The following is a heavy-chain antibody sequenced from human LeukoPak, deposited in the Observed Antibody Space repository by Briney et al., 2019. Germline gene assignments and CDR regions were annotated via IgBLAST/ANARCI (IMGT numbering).Heavy chain of an antibody. CDR1: GYTFASYG. V-gene: IGHV1-18*01. J-gene: IGHJ6*02. Sequence: ASVKVSCKASGYTFASYGISWVRQAPGQGLEWMGWISSYNGNTYYAQKLQGRVTVTTDTSTSTAYMELRSLRSDDAAVYYCARDAHPGDFDWLPDYSYYYGMDVWGQGTTVTVSS. D-gene: IGHD3-9*01. CDR3: ARDAHPGDFDWLPDYSYYYGMDV. CDR2: ISSYNGNT.